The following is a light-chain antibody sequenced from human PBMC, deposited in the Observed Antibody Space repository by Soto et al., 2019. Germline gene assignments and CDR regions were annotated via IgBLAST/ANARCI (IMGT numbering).Light chain of an antibody. CDR2: AAS. V-gene: IGKV1-8*01. Sequence: AIRMTQSPYSLSASTGARVTITCRASQGISSYLAWYQQKPGKAPKLLIYAASTLQSGVPSRFSGSGSGTDFTLTISFLQSEDFATYDCQHYYRYPQVTFGQGTRLEIK. CDR1: QGISSY. J-gene: IGKJ5*01. CDR3: QHYYRYPQVT.